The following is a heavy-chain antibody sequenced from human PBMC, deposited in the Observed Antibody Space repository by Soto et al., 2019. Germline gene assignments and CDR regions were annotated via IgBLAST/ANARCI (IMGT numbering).Heavy chain of an antibody. CDR3: AREGRYCTSTSCYGWWFDP. J-gene: IGHJ5*02. CDR2: ASHS. Sequence: QVQLQQWGAGLLKPSETLSLTCAVYGGSFSDYYWSWIRQAPGKGLEWIGEASHSNPSLKSRVSISVDTSKNQFYLKLTSVTAADTAVYYCAREGRYCTSTSCYGWWFDPWGQGTLVTVSS. CDR1: GGSFSDYY. D-gene: IGHD2-2*01. V-gene: IGHV4-34*01.